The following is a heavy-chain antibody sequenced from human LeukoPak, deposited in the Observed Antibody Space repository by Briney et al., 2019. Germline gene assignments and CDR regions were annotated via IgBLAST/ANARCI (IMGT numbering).Heavy chain of an antibody. CDR3: ARGIAAAGSGGDFDY. CDR1: GGTFGSYA. D-gene: IGHD6-13*01. Sequence: ASGKVACKASGGTFGSYAISWVQHAPGQGLEWMGGIIPILGIANYAQKFQGRVTITADKSTSTAYMELSSLRSEDTAVYYCARGIAAAGSGGDFDYWGQGTLVTVSS. CDR2: IIPILGIA. V-gene: IGHV1-69*10. J-gene: IGHJ4*02.